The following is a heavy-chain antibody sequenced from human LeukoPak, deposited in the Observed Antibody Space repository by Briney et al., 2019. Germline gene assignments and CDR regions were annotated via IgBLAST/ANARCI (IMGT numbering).Heavy chain of an antibody. CDR2: IKQDGSKT. CDR1: GFTFSNYW. V-gene: IGHV3-7*01. Sequence: GGSLRLSCAASGFTFSNYWMTWVRQAPGKGLEWVANIKQDGSKTSYVDSVTGRFTISRDNAKNAPYLQMNSLRAEDPAVYYCSGPPQAGPFDHWGQGILVTVSS. J-gene: IGHJ4*02. D-gene: IGHD6-19*01. CDR3: SGPPQAGPFDH.